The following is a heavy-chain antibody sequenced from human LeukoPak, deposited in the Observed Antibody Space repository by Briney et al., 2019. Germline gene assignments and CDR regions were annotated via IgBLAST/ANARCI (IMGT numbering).Heavy chain of an antibody. Sequence: ASVTVSCKASGYTFTGYYMHWVRQAPGQGLEWMGWINPNSGGTNYAQKFQGRVTMTRDTSISTAYMELSRLRSDDTAVYYCASLRMTTVQEDAFDIWGQGAMVTVSS. CDR3: ASLRMTTVQEDAFDI. J-gene: IGHJ3*02. D-gene: IGHD4-17*01. V-gene: IGHV1-2*02. CDR2: INPNSGGT. CDR1: GYTFTGYY.